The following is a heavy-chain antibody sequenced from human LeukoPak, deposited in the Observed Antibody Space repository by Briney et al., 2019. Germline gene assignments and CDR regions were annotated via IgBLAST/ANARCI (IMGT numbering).Heavy chain of an antibody. CDR1: GGSISSYY. CDR3: ARDHIVGAPRRAFDV. D-gene: IGHD1-26*01. J-gene: IGHJ3*01. Sequence: PSETLSLTCTVSGGSISSYYWSWIRQPPGKGLEWLGYISFSGSTNYNPSLRSRVTISGDTSKNQFSLKLNSVTAADTAVYYCARDHIVGAPRRAFDVWGQGTMVTVSS. CDR2: ISFSGST. V-gene: IGHV4-59*01.